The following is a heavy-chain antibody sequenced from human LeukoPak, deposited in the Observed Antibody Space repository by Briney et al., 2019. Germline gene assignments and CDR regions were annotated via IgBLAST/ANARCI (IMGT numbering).Heavy chain of an antibody. CDR2: ISSSSSYI. Sequence: GGSLRLSCAASGFTFSSYSMNWVRQAPGKGLEGVSSISSSSSYIYYADSVKGRFTISRDNAKNSLYLQMNSLRAEDTAVYYCARRIAAVEGYFDYWGQGTLVTVSS. D-gene: IGHD6-13*01. J-gene: IGHJ4*02. V-gene: IGHV3-21*01. CDR3: ARRIAAVEGYFDY. CDR1: GFTFSSYS.